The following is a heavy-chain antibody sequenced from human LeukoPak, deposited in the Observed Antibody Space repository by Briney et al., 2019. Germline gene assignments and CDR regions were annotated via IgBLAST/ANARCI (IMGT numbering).Heavy chain of an antibody. Sequence: PSETLSLTCTVSGGSISSYYWSWIRQPPGKGLEWIGYIYYSGSTNYNPSLKSRVTISVDTSKNQFSLKLSSVTAADTAVYYCAMYITMVRGDWFDPWGQGTLVTVSS. V-gene: IGHV4-59*01. J-gene: IGHJ5*02. CDR3: AMYITMVRGDWFDP. CDR1: GGSISSYY. D-gene: IGHD3-10*01. CDR2: IYYSGST.